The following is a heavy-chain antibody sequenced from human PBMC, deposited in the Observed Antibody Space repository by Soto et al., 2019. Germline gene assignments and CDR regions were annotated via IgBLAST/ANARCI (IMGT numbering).Heavy chain of an antibody. CDR3: AREWSGGRRDGNPDKYSGMDV. CDR2: IYYSGDT. V-gene: IGHV4-31*03. D-gene: IGHD2-15*01. CDR1: GGSISSGSFY. Sequence: QVQLQESGPGLVKPSQPLSLTCTVSGGSISSGSFYWTWIRQHPGKGLEFIGYIYYSGDTYYNPSLRSRVIISLDTSTNQFSLRLNSVTAADTAVYYCAREWSGGRRDGNPDKYSGMDVWGQGTKVTVSS. J-gene: IGHJ6*02.